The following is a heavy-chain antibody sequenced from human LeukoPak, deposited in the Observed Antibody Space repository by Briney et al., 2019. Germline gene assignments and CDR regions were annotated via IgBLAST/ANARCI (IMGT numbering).Heavy chain of an antibody. Sequence: GASLQISCPGSGYSFTSYWIGWVRQMPGKGPEWMGIIYPGDSDTRYSPSFQGQVTISADKSISTAYLQWSSLKASDTAMYYRARLRRDAAYWGQGTLVTVSS. J-gene: IGHJ4*02. D-gene: IGHD5-24*01. V-gene: IGHV5-51*01. CDR2: IYPGDSDT. CDR1: GYSFTSYW. CDR3: ARLRRDAAY.